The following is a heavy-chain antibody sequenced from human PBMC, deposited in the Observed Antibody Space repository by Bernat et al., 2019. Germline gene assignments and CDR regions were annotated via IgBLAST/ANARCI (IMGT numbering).Heavy chain of an antibody. J-gene: IGHJ6*03. CDR3: ARDPSRITIFGVAVYYYYYMDV. V-gene: IGHV1-18*01. Sequence: QVQLVQSGAEVKKPGASVKVSCKASGYTFTSYGISWVRQAPGQGLEWMGWISAYNGNTTYAQKLQGRVTMTTDTSTTTAYMELRSLRSDDTAVDYCARDPSRITIFGVAVYYYYYMDVWGKGTTVTVSS. CDR2: ISAYNGNT. D-gene: IGHD3-3*01. CDR1: GYTFTSYG.